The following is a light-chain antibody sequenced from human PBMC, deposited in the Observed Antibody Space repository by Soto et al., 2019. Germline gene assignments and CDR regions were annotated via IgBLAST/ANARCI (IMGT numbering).Light chain of an antibody. CDR1: QTMTRA. CDR2: GAS. Sequence: DIVLMQYPGTLSLSPGERATRSGRASQTMTRAYVAWYQQKPGQAPRLLIYGASTRATGVTARFSGSGSETEFTLTISSLQSEDFAVYYCQQYYDWPITVGQGTRLEIK. J-gene: IGKJ5*01. V-gene: IGKV3-15*01. CDR3: QQYYDWPIT.